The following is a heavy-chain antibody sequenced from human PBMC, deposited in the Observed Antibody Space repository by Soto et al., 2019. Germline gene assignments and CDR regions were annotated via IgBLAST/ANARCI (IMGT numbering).Heavy chain of an antibody. V-gene: IGHV1-69*13. CDR3: ACATLDDSSSIMYYFDY. D-gene: IGHD6-6*01. J-gene: IGHJ4*02. Sequence: GASVKVSCKASGCTFSSYAISWVRQAPGQGLEWMGGIIPIFGTATFAQKFQGRVSITADASTSTAYMELSSLTSEDTGVYYCACATLDDSSSIMYYFDYWGQGTLVTVSS. CDR2: IIPIFGTA. CDR1: GCTFSSYA.